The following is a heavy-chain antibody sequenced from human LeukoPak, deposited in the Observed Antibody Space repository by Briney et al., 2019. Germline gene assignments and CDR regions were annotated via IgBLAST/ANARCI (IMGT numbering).Heavy chain of an antibody. J-gene: IGHJ4*02. D-gene: IGHD6-19*01. CDR1: GFTFSSYG. CDR2: IRYDGSNK. V-gene: IGHV3-30*02. Sequence: GGSLRLSCAASGFTFSSYGMQWVRQAPGKGLEWVAFIRYDGSNKYYADSVKGRFTTSRDNSKNTLYLQMNSLRAEDTAVYYCAKDMDRIAVAGFDYWGQGTLVTVSS. CDR3: AKDMDRIAVAGFDY.